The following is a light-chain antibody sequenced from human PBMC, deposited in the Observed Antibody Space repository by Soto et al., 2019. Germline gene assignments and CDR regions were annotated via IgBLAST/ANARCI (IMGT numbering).Light chain of an antibody. J-gene: IGKJ4*01. V-gene: IGKV1-5*01. CDR3: QQYYSYPLT. CDR1: QSISRS. Sequence: DIQMTQSPSTLSASVGDRVTITCRASQSISRSLAWYQQKPGKAPSLLIYDASSLEGGVPSRFSGSGSGTDFTLTISCLQSEDFATYYCQQYYSYPLTFGGGTKVDIK. CDR2: DAS.